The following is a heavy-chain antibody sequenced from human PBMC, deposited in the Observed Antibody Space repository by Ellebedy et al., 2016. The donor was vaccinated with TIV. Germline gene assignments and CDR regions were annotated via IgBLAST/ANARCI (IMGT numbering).Heavy chain of an antibody. J-gene: IGHJ3*02. CDR3: ATDGSYGDYLSPTHAFVI. CDR2: IRLDGGDK. D-gene: IGHD4-17*01. V-gene: IGHV3-7*01. CDR1: TFSFRSYW. Sequence: GESLKISCAASTFSFRSYWMTWVRQPPGKGLEWVANIRLDGGDKYYVDSVKGRFTVSRDNAKNSLYLQMTSLRADDTAVYYCATDGSYGDYLSPTHAFVIWGQGTMVTVSS.